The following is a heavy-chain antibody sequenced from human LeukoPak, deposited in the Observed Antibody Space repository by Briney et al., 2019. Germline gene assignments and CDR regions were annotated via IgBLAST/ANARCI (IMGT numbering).Heavy chain of an antibody. CDR2: IGAGGGGT. Sequence: PGGSLRLSCGASGFILSSYAMSWVRQAPGKGLEWVSSIGAGGGGTFYADSVRGRFTISRDTPRNTPHLQMNSLRAEDTAVYYCAKDASGWLQLDYYFDYWGQGTLVTVSS. V-gene: IGHV3-23*01. CDR1: GFILSSYA. CDR3: AKDASGWLQLDYYFDY. J-gene: IGHJ4*02. D-gene: IGHD6-19*01.